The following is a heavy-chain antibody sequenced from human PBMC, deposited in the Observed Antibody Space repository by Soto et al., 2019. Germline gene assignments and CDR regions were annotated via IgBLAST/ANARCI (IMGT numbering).Heavy chain of an antibody. D-gene: IGHD3-10*01. V-gene: IGHV4-59*08. CDR2: ISYSGST. CDR3: ASSTIIRGGTIDY. J-gene: IGHJ4*02. Sequence: QVQLQESGPGLVKPSETLSLTCTVSGGSISSYYWSLIRQPPGKGLEWIGYISYSGSTNYNPSLKSRVTISLDTSRNQFSLKLSSVTAADTAVYYCASSTIIRGGTIDYWGQGTLVTVSS. CDR1: GGSISSYY.